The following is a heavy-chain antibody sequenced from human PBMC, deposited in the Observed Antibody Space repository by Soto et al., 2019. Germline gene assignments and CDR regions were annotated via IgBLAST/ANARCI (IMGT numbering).Heavy chain of an antibody. CDR1: GFTFSSSW. CDR3: AGDSGYCSGGSCPPKGMDV. J-gene: IGHJ6*03. D-gene: IGHD2-15*01. CDR2: VSGDGSST. V-gene: IGHV3-74*01. Sequence: GGSLRLSCAASGFTFSSSWMHWVRQAPGKGLVWVSRVSGDGSSTNYADSVKGRFTISRHNSKNTLYLQMNSLRAEDTAVYYCAGDSGYCSGGSCPPKGMDVWGKGTTVTVSS.